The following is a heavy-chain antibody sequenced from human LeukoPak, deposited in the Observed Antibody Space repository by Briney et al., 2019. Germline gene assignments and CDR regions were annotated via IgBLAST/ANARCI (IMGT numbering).Heavy chain of an antibody. CDR1: VYTLTSYD. CDR3: ARNSGSQHDAFDI. D-gene: IGHD1-26*01. CDR2: MNPNSGNT. J-gene: IGHJ3*02. Sequence: ASVKVSCKACVYTLTSYDFNWVRQATAHRVEGMGWMNPNSGNTGYSQKFQGRVTITRNTSISTAYMELSSLRSEDTAVYYCARNSGSQHDAFDIWGQGTMVTVSS. V-gene: IGHV1-8*03.